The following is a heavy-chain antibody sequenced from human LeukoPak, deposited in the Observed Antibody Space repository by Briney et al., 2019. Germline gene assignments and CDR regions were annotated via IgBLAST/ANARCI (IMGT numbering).Heavy chain of an antibody. J-gene: IGHJ5*02. CDR1: GGTFSSYA. V-gene: IGHV1-69*05. D-gene: IGHD7-27*01. CDR3: ARDNYTGANWFDP. CDR2: IIPIFGTA. Sequence: ASVKVSCKASGGTFSSYAISWVRQAPGQGLEWMGGIIPIFGTANYAQKFQGRVTITTDESTSTAYMELSSLRSEDTAVYYCARDNYTGANWFDPWGQGTLVTVSS.